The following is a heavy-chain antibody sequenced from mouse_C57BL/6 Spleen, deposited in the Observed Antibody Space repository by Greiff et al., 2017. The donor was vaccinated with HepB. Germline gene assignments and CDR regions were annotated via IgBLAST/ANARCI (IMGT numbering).Heavy chain of an antibody. CDR3: TRWEDYGSRRAWFAY. V-gene: IGHV1-15*01. D-gene: IGHD1-1*01. CDR1: GYTFTDYE. J-gene: IGHJ3*01. CDR2: IDPETGGT. Sequence: QVHVKQSGAELVRPGASVTLSCKASGYTFTDYEMHWVKQTPVHGLEWIGAIDPETGGTAYNQKFKGKAILTADKSSSTAYMELRSLTSEDSAVYYCTRWEDYGSRRAWFAYWGQGTLVTVSA.